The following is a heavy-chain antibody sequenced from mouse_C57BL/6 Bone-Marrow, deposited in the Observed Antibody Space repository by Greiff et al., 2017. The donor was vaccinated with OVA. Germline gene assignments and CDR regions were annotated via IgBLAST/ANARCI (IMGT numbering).Heavy chain of an antibody. CDR2: FYPGSGSI. J-gene: IGHJ4*01. CDR1: GYTFTEYT. D-gene: IGHD2-3*01. Sequence: QVHLQQSGAELVKPGASVKLSCKASGYTFTEYTIHWVKQRSGQGLEWIGWFYPGSGSIKYNEKFKDKATLTADKSSSTVYMELSRLTSEDSAVYFCARHADGQSFYYYAMDYWGQGTSVTVSS. V-gene: IGHV1-62-2*01. CDR3: ARHADGQSFYYYAMDY.